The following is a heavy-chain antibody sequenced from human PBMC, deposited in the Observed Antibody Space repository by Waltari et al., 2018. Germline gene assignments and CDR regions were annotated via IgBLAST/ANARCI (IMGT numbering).Heavy chain of an antibody. CDR2: IYYSAIT. CDR1: GGSISSYY. CDR3: ARMTTVTTSFDY. V-gene: IGHV4-59*01. J-gene: IGHJ4*02. Sequence: QVQLQESGPGLVKPSETLSLTCTVSGGSISSYYWSWIRQPPGKGLEWIGYIYYSAITNYNPSLKSRVTISVDTSKNPFSLKLSSVTAADTAVYDCARMTTVTTSFDYWGQGTLVTVSS. D-gene: IGHD4-17*01.